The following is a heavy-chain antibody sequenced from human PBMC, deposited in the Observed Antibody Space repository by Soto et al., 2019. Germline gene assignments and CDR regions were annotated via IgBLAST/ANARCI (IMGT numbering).Heavy chain of an antibody. CDR3: ARNGGYGYTVLSGLPYHFYAMGV. Sequence: QVQLVQSGAEVKEPGSSVKVSCKASGGTFSSYALSWVRQAPGQGLEWMGGIIPSYGTSSYAQKFQGRLTIVADTSTRTAYMELSSMRSEDTALYYCARNGGYGYTVLSGLPYHFYAMGVWGQGTTVTVSS. D-gene: IGHD3-16*01. J-gene: IGHJ6*02. CDR2: IIPSYGTS. V-gene: IGHV1-69*06. CDR1: GGTFSSYA.